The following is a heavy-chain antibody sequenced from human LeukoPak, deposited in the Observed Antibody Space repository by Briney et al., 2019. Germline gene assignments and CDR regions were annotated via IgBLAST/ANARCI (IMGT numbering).Heavy chain of an antibody. CDR1: GGSFSGYY. V-gene: IGHV4-34*01. D-gene: IGHD1-26*01. Sequence: TSETLSLTCAVYGGSFSGYYWSWIRQPPGKGLEWIGEINHSGSTNYNPSLKSRVTISVDTSKNQFSLKLSSVTAADTAVYYCARDLLDGIPTPDAQNNWFDPWGQGTLVTVSS. J-gene: IGHJ5*02. CDR2: INHSGST. CDR3: ARDLLDGIPTPDAQNNWFDP.